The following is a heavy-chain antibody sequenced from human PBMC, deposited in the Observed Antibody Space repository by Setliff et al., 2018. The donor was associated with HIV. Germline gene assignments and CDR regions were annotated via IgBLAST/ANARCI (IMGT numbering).Heavy chain of an antibody. Sequence: PSLTCNVSGGSISTYYWSWIRQPPGKGLEWLGYVSYSGSTNFNPSLKSRLAMSVDMSMNHFSLKLTSVTAADTAVYYCARDWNHYFYYMDVWGKGNPGHRLL. D-gene: IGHD1-1*01. V-gene: IGHV4-59*12. CDR2: VSYSGST. J-gene: IGHJ6*03. CDR1: GGSISTYY. CDR3: ARDWNHYFYYMDV.